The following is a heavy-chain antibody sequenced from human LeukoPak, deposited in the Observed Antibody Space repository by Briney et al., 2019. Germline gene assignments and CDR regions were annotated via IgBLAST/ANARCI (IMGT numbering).Heavy chain of an antibody. J-gene: IGHJ4*02. CDR2: LSYTGKT. CDR3: SEGYFEPFDH. Sequence: PSETLSLTCNVSGVSVSTSHWHWIRQRPGKGLEWIGCLSYTGKTDYNPSLKSRVSISLGSSNNHFSLKLTSVTAADTAVYYYSEGYFEPFDHWGQGILVTVSS. CDR1: GVSVSTSH. D-gene: IGHD2/OR15-2a*01. V-gene: IGHV4-59*02.